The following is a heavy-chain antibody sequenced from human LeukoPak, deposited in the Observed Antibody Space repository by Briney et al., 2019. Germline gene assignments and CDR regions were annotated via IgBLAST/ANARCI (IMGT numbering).Heavy chain of an antibody. CDR1: GETFSGYY. CDR2: IDLSGST. D-gene: IGHD1-26*01. Sequence: SETLSLTCAVYGETFSGYYWSWIRQPPGKGLEWIGEIDLSGSTNYNPSLKSRVTISADTSKNQFSLKMSSVTAADAAVYYCARRPRNSGIYVGPPGLDYWGQGILITVSS. J-gene: IGHJ4*02. CDR3: ARRPRNSGIYVGPPGLDY. V-gene: IGHV4-34*01.